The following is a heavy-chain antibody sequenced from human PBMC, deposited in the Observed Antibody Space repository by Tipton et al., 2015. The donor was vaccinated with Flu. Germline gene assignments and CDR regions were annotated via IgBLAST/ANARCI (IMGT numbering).Heavy chain of an antibody. V-gene: IGHV3-23*01. Sequence: SLRLSCAASGSTISSNAMSWVRRAPGKGLEWVSGIGSDDNTHYTDSVRGRFTISRDNSKNTLYLQMNSLRAEDTALYYCAKDFHFWSASDYWGQGTLVTVAS. D-gene: IGHD3-3*02. CDR1: GSTISSNA. CDR2: IGSDDNT. CDR3: AKDFHFWSASDY. J-gene: IGHJ4*02.